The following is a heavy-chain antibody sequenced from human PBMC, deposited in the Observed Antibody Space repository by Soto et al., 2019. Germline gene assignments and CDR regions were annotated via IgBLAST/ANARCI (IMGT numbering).Heavy chain of an antibody. Sequence: GESLKISCAASGFSFSDYYMTWIRQAPGKGLEWVSYITTDSYRKYADSVEGRFTISRDNAKNSLYLQMNSLRVEDTAVYYCVRLEAPGYYYGMDVWGQGTTVTVSS. J-gene: IGHJ6*02. CDR1: GFSFSDYY. CDR3: VRLEAPGYYYGMDV. CDR2: ITTDSYR. V-gene: IGHV3-11*06.